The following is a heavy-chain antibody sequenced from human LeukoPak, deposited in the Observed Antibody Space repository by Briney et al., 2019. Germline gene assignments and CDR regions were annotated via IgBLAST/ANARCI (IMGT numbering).Heavy chain of an antibody. CDR3: AREAGYSSSWYAITHGAFDI. J-gene: IGHJ3*02. Sequence: GGSLRLSCVGSGFTFSSYWMHWVRQGPGKGLEWVSRISIDGSTTTYADSVKGRFTISRDNSKNTLYLQMNSLRAEDTAVYYCAREAGYSSSWYAITHGAFDIWGQGTMVTVSS. D-gene: IGHD6-13*01. CDR1: GFTFSSYW. V-gene: IGHV3-74*01. CDR2: ISIDGSTT.